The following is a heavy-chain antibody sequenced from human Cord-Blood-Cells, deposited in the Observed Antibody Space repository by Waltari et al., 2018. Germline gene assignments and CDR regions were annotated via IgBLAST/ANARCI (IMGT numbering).Heavy chain of an antibody. J-gene: IGHJ2*01. D-gene: IGHD7-27*01. CDR2: IYHSGST. Sequence: QVQLQESGPGLVKPSETLSLTCAASGYSISSGSYWGWIRQPPGKGLEWIGSIYHSGSTYYNPSLKSRVTISVDTSKNQFSLKLSSVTAADTAVYYCARITWGNYWYFDLWGRGTLVTVSS. CDR1: GYSISSGSY. V-gene: IGHV4-38-2*01. CDR3: ARITWGNYWYFDL.